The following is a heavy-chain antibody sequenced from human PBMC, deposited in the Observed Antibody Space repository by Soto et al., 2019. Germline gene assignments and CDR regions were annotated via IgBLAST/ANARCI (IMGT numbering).Heavy chain of an antibody. CDR1: GGSISSYY. CDR3: EREGSLIVSTIFWHDYGDRGGMGV. D-gene: IGHD5-12*01. Sequence: SETLSLTCTVSGGSISSYYWSWIRQPAGKGLEWIGRIYTSGSTNYNPSLKSRVTMSVDTYKNQFSLKLSSVTAAETAVYYCEREGSLIVSTIFWHDYGDRGGMGVWGQGTTVTVSS. J-gene: IGHJ6*02. V-gene: IGHV4-4*07. CDR2: IYTSGST.